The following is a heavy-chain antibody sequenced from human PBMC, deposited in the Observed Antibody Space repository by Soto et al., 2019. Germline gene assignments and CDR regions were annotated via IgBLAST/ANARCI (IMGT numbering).Heavy chain of an antibody. V-gene: IGHV1-18*01. CDR2: ISAYNGNT. CDR1: GYTFTSYG. CDR3: ARGFWHYRYYYGMDV. Sequence: ASVKVSCKASGYTFTSYGISWVRQAPGQGLEWMGWISAYNGNTNYAQKLQGRVTMTTDTSTSTAYMELRSLRSDDTAVYYCARGFWHYRYYYGMDVWGQGTTVTVSS. J-gene: IGHJ6*02. D-gene: IGHD1-7*01.